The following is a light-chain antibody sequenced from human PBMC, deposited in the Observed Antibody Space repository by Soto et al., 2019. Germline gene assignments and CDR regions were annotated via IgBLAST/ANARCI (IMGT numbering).Light chain of an antibody. CDR3: QPYNNWPLT. V-gene: IGKV3-15*01. CDR1: QGIGDT. J-gene: IGKJ4*01. CDR2: DTS. Sequence: EVVMRQSPATLSVSPGEGATLPCRASQGIGDTLAWYQHKPGQTPRLLIYDTSTRATGVPTRFSGSRSGAEFNLTINSLQSEDVAVYYCQPYNNWPLTLGGGTKVDIK.